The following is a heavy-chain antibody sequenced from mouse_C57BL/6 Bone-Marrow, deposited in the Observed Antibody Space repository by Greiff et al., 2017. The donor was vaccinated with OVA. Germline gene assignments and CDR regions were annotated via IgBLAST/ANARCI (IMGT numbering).Heavy chain of an antibody. CDR2: IFPGSGST. D-gene: IGHD1-1*01. CDR3: ARSVYYGSSLDYFDY. CDR1: GYTFTDYY. V-gene: IGHV1-75*01. J-gene: IGHJ2*01. Sequence: VKLQESGPELVKPGASVKISCKASGYTFTDYYINWVKQRPGQGLEWIGWIFPGSGSTYYNEKFKGKATLTVDKSSSTAYMLLSSLTSEDSAVYFCARSVYYGSSLDYFDYWGQGTTLTVSS.